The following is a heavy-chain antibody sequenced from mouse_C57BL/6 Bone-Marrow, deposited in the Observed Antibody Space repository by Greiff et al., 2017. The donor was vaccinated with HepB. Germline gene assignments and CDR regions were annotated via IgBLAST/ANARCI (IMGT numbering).Heavy chain of an antibody. D-gene: IGHD3-2*02. CDR3: ARSRGAQATAWFAY. J-gene: IGHJ3*01. CDR2: INPSNGGT. CDR1: GYTFTSYW. Sequence: QVQLKQPGTELVKPGASVKLSCKASGYTFTSYWMHWVKQRPGQGLEWIGNINPSNGGTNYNEKFKSKATLTVDKSSSTAYMQLSSLTSEDSAVYYCARSRGAQATAWFAYWGQGTLVTVSA. V-gene: IGHV1-53*01.